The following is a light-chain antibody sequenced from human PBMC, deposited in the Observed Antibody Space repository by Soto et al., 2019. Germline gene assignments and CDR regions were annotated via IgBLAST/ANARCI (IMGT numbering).Light chain of an antibody. CDR1: QSISNS. CDR2: AAS. J-gene: IGKJ3*01. V-gene: IGKV1-39*01. Sequence: DIPMTQSPSSLSASVGDRVTITCRASQSISNSLNWYQQKPGKAPNLLIYAASSLQSGVPSRFSGSGSGTDFSLTISSLQPEDFATYYCQQSYSTPQTFGPGTKVDIK. CDR3: QQSYSTPQT.